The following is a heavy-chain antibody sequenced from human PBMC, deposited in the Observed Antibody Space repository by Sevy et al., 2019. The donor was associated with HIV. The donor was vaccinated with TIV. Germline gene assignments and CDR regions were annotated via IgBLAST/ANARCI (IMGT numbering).Heavy chain of an antibody. J-gene: IGHJ6*02. CDR3: ARSGEYCSSTSCYADYYGMDV. Sequence: GGSLRLSCAASGFTFSSYSMNWVRQAPGKGLEWVSSISSSSSYIYYADSVKGRFTISRDNAKNSLYLQMNILRAEDTAVYYCARSGEYCSSTSCYADYYGMDVWGQGTTVTVSS. D-gene: IGHD2-2*01. CDR2: ISSSSSYI. V-gene: IGHV3-21*01. CDR1: GFTFSSYS.